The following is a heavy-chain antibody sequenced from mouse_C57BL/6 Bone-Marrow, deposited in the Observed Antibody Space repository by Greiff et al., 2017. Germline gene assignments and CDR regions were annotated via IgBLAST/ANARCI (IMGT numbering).Heavy chain of an antibody. CDR3: ATGTRD. CDR2: ISSGRSTI. D-gene: IGHD4-1*01. Sequence: EVKLMASGGGLVKPGGSLKLSCAASGFTFSDYGMHWVRQAPEKGLEWVAYISSGRSTIYYADTVKGRFTISRDNAKNTLFLQMTSLRSEDTAMYYCATGTRDWGQGTTLTVSS. CDR1: GFTFSDYG. J-gene: IGHJ2*01. V-gene: IGHV5-17*01.